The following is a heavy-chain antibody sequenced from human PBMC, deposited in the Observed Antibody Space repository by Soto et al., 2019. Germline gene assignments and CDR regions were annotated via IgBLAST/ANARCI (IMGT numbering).Heavy chain of an antibody. D-gene: IGHD2-2*01. CDR1: GFVFEVYW. V-gene: IGHV3-74*01. CDR3: TRGPRPSSVGTGAA. J-gene: IGHJ5*02. CDR2: ISDDGART. Sequence: GGSLRLSCVAPGFVFEVYWMHWVRQVPGKGLEWVSRISDDGARTDYADSVRGRFTISRDNANNALYLQMNALRGEDTAVYFCTRGPRPSSVGTGAAWGRGALVTVSS.